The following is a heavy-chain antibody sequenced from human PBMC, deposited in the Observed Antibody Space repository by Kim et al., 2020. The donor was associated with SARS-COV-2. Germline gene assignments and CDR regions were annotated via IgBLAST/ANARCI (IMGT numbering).Heavy chain of an antibody. D-gene: IGHD2-2*02. CDR2: VNHSGAF. Sequence: SDTLSLTCAVYVGSFRGYYWTWVRQAPGKGLEWIGEVNHSGAFNHNPSLKSRVTMSVDTSKNQFSLKLTSVTAADTGFYYCARGRAGVVPAPVLGIGPHYDYFVVDVWGHGTTVTVSS. CDR1: VGSFRGYY. V-gene: IGHV4-34*01. CDR3: ARGRAGVVPAPVLGIGPHYDYFVVDV. J-gene: IGHJ6*02.